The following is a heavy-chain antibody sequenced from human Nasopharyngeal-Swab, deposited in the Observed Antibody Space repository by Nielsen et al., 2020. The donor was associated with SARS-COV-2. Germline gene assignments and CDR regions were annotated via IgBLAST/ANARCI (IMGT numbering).Heavy chain of an antibody. CDR2: IDNNGGAT. Sequence: GESLKISCSASGFTFTSYAMNWVRQAPGKGLEFVSAIDNNGGATYYADSVKGRFTISRDNSKSKLYLQLSSLRGDDTAVYYCVKAWRYIYPSYMDAWGKGTTIIVSS. J-gene: IGHJ6*03. CDR3: VKAWRYIYPSYMDA. CDR1: GFTFTSYA. D-gene: IGHD3-3*01. V-gene: IGHV3-64D*06.